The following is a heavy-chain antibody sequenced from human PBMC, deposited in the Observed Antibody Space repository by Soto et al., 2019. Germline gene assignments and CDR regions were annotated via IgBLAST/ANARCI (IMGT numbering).Heavy chain of an antibody. CDR2: IYHSGST. CDR1: GGSISSGGYS. Sequence: SETLSLTCAVSGGSISSGGYSWSWIRQPPGKGLEWIGYIYHSGSTYHNPSLKSRVTISVDRSKNQFSLKLSSVTAADTAVYYCARSYYDILTGPNWFDPWGQGTLVTVSS. CDR3: ARSYYDILTGPNWFDP. J-gene: IGHJ5*02. D-gene: IGHD3-9*01. V-gene: IGHV4-30-2*01.